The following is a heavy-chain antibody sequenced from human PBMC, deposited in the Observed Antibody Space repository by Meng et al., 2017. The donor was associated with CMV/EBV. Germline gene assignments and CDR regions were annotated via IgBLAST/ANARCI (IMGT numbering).Heavy chain of an antibody. D-gene: IGHD3-3*01. CDR2: IHSDGVSA. V-gene: IGHV3-74*01. Sequence: GGSLRLSCGGSGFTFGSYWMHWVRQVPGKGLVWISRIHSDGVSADYAGSVMGRFTISRDNAKNTVYLQMNSLRPEDTAVYYCARMFNYDFSRGGMDGWGQGTTVTVSS. CDR1: GFTFGSYW. CDR3: ARMFNYDFSRGGMDG. J-gene: IGHJ6*02.